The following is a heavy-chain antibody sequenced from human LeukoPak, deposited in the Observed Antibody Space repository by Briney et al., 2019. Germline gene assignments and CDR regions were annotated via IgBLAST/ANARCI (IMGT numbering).Heavy chain of an antibody. CDR1: GGSISSSSYS. J-gene: IGHJ5*02. D-gene: IGHD2-21*02. CDR2: IYYSGST. CDR3: ARERTCGGDCYSTPNWFDP. V-gene: IGHV4-39*07. Sequence: SETLSLTCTVSGGSISSSSYSWGWIRQPPGKGLEWIGSIYYSGSTYYNPSLKSRVTISVDTSKNQFSLKLSSVTAADTAVYYCARERTCGGDCYSTPNWFDPWGQGTLVTVSS.